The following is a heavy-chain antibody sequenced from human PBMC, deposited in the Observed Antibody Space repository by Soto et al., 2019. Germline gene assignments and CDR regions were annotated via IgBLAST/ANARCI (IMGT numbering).Heavy chain of an antibody. V-gene: IGHV3-74*01. J-gene: IGHJ5*02. D-gene: IGHD3-10*01. CDR3: TRGGEGRLDP. Sequence: EVQLVESGGGSVQPGGSLRLSCAASGFTFSGYWMHWVRQVPGKGLEWVSRIKSDGSSTSYADSVKGRFTISRDNAKNTLYLQMNSLSAEDTAVYYCTRGGEGRLDPWGQGTLVTVSS. CDR2: IKSDGSST. CDR1: GFTFSGYW.